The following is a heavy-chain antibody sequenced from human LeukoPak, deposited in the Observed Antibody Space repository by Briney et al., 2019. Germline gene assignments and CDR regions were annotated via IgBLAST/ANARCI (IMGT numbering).Heavy chain of an antibody. Sequence: ASVKVSCKASGYTFTGYYMHWVRQAPEQGLEWMGRINPNSGGTNYAQKFQGRVTMTRDTSISTAYMELSRLRSDDTGVYCCARDRLWGSERVDYWGQGTLVTVSS. J-gene: IGHJ4*02. CDR2: INPNSGGT. V-gene: IGHV1-2*05. D-gene: IGHD3-16*01. CDR1: GYTFTGYY. CDR3: ARDRLWGSERVDY.